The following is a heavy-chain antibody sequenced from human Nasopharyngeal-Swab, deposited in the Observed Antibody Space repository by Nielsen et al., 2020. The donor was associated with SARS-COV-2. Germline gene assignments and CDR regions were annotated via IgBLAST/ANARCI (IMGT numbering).Heavy chain of an antibody. V-gene: IGHV4-59*01. CDR3: ARSGGQSTEYNWFDT. CDR2: IYYIGNT. D-gene: IGHD2-15*01. J-gene: IGHJ5*02. Sequence: SETLSLTCTVSGGSMSRYWWSWIRRTPGKGLEWIGDIYYIGNTNYHPSLRSRVTMSVDTSKNQFSLRLSSVTAADTAVYYCARSGGQSTEYNWFDTWGQGTLVTVSS. CDR1: GGSMSRYW.